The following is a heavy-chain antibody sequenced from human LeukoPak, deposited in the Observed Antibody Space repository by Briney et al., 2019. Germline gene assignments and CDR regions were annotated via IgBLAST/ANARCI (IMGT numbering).Heavy chain of an antibody. D-gene: IGHD1-14*01. Sequence: GGSLRLSCEASGFTFTSYWMSWVRQAPGKGPEWVAHIKENGNELYYADSVKGRFTISRDNVKQSLGLQMNSLRVEDTAVYYCARGPGDFDASDIWGQGTMVTVSS. J-gene: IGHJ3*02. CDR2: IKENGNEL. CDR1: GFTFTSYW. CDR3: ARGPGDFDASDI. V-gene: IGHV3-7*01.